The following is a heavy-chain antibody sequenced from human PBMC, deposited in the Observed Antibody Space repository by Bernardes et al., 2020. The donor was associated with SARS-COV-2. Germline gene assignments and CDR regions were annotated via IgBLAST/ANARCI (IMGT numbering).Heavy chain of an antibody. CDR2: SGGGGAGT. Sequence: GWSLSLSCAASGFTLSDFAMSWVRQTPGKGLEWVSGSGGGGAGTYYADFVKGRFTISRDNSKNTLFLQMNSLRAEDTAVYYCARIDEVTGRDYWGQGTLVTVSS. CDR1: GFTLSDFA. J-gene: IGHJ4*02. V-gene: IGHV3-23*01. D-gene: IGHD6-19*01. CDR3: ARIDEVTGRDY.